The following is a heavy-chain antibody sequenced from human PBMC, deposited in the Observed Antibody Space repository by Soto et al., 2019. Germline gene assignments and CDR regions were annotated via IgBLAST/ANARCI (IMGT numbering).Heavy chain of an antibody. J-gene: IGHJ6*02. Sequence: QVQLVESGGGVVQPGRSLRLSCAASGFTFSSYAMHWVRQAPGKGLEWVAVISYDGSNKYYADSVKGRFTISRDNSKNTLYRQMNSLRAEDTAVYYCASRSSGWYALPYYYYGMDVWGQGTTVTVSS. CDR1: GFTFSSYA. V-gene: IGHV3-30-3*01. D-gene: IGHD6-19*01. CDR3: ASRSSGWYALPYYYYGMDV. CDR2: ISYDGSNK.